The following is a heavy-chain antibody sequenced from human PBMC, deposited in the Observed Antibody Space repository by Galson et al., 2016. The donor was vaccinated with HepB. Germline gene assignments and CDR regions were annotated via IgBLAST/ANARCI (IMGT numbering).Heavy chain of an antibody. D-gene: IGHD2/OR15-2a*01. V-gene: IGHV3-48*02. CDR1: GFTFSSYG. CDR3: APSGSGGDTFVDV. Sequence: SLRLSCAASGFTFSSYGMNWIHQAPGKGLEWVSYISRGSGTIYYADSVRGRFTVSRDNARNSLYLQMNSLRDEDTAVYYCAPSGSGGDTFVDVLGQGTTVIVTS. J-gene: IGHJ6*02. CDR2: ISRGSGTI.